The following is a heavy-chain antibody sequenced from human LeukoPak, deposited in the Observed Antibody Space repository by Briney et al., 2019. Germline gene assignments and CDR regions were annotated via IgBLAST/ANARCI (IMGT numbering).Heavy chain of an antibody. CDR3: ARYYYDSSGYYSVAFDI. CDR2: IYYSGST. Sequence: PSETLSLTCTVSGGSISSYYWSWIRQPPGKGLEWSGYIYYSGSTNYNPSLKSRVTISVDTSKNQFSLKLSSVTAADTAVYYCARYYYDSSGYYSVAFDIWGQGTMVTVSS. D-gene: IGHD3-22*01. V-gene: IGHV4-59*01. CDR1: GGSISSYY. J-gene: IGHJ3*02.